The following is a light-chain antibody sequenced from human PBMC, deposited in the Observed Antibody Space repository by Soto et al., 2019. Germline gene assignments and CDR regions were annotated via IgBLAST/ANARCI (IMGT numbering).Light chain of an antibody. CDR3: SSYAASNNFYFV. CDR1: SSDIKGNNY. J-gene: IGLJ3*02. V-gene: IGLV2-8*01. Sequence: QSALTQPPSASGSPGQSVTISCTGTSSDIKGNNYVSWYQQYPGRAPKLMIYEVTKRPSGVPDRFSGSKSGNTASLTVSGLQAEDEADYYCSSYAASNNFYFVFGGGTKVTVL. CDR2: EVT.